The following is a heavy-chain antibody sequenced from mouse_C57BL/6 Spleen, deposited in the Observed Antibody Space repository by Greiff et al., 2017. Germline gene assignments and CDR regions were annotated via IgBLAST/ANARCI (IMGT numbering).Heavy chain of an antibody. D-gene: IGHD3-3*01. CDR1: GFTFSDYY. V-gene: IGHV5-16*01. Sequence: EVKLLESEGGLVQPGSSMKLSCTASGFTFSDYYMAWVRQVPEKGLEWVANINYDGSSTYYLDSLKSRFIISRDNANNILYLQVSSLKSEDTATYYCARDEGYYFDDWGQGTTLTVAS. CDR2: INYDGSST. J-gene: IGHJ2*01. CDR3: ARDEGYYFDD.